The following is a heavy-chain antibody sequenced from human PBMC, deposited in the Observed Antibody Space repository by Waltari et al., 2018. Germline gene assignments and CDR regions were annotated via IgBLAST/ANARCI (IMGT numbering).Heavy chain of an antibody. CDR3: AKDMAPRHDGSGYFDI. Sequence: EVQLVESGGGLVQPGRSLRLSCAASGFTFDDYAMHWVRQAPGKGLEWVSGISWNSGSIGCADSVKGRFTISRDNAKNSLYLQMNSLRAEDTALYYCAKDMAPRHDGSGYFDIWGQGTMVTVSS. CDR1: GFTFDDYA. V-gene: IGHV3-9*01. J-gene: IGHJ3*02. D-gene: IGHD3-10*01. CDR2: ISWNSGSI.